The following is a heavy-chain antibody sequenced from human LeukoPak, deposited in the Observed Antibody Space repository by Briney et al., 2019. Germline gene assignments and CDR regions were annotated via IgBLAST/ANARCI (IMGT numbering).Heavy chain of an antibody. CDR1: GGSIGTYY. J-gene: IGHJ4*02. V-gene: IGHV4-59*01. Sequence: SETLSLTCSVSGGSIGTYYWGWIRQPPGKGLEYIGYMYHSGIANYNPSLKSRVTISVDTSKNQFSLKLSSVTAADTAIYYCARGDGAYNSGYYFDCWGQGTLVTVSS. CDR3: ARGDGAYNSGYYFDC. CDR2: MYHSGIA. D-gene: IGHD5-18*01.